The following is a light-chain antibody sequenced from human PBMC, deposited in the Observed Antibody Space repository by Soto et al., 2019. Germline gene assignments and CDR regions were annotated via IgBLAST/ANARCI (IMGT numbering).Light chain of an antibody. J-gene: IGKJ5*01. Sequence: EIVLKQSRGTLSLSPRERATLSCSASQSVSNNYLAWYQQKPGQAPRLLIYGASNRATGIPDRFSGSGSGTDFTLTISSLEPEDFAVYYCQQRSNWPPTFGQGTRLEIK. V-gene: IGKV3D-20*02. CDR2: GAS. CDR1: QSVSNNY. CDR3: QQRSNWPPT.